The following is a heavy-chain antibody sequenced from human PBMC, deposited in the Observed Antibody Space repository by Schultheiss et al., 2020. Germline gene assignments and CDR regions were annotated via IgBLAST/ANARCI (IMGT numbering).Heavy chain of an antibody. Sequence: GESLKISCAASGFTFSSYWMSWVRQAPGKGLEWVGRIKSKTDGGTTDYAAPVKGRFTISRDDSKNTAYLQMNSLKTEDTAVYYCTSLIFTAMVDYWGQGTLVTVSS. D-gene: IGHD5-18*01. V-gene: IGHV3-15*01. J-gene: IGHJ4*02. CDR3: TSLIFTAMVDY. CDR1: GFTFSSYW. CDR2: IKSKTDGGTT.